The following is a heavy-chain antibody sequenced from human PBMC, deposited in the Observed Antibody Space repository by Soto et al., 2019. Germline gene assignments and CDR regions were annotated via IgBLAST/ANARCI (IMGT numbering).Heavy chain of an antibody. CDR1: GDSVSSGGNY. CDR2: VHDTGTT. V-gene: IGHV4-39*01. Sequence: SETLSLTCAVSGDSVSSGGNYWGWIRQSPGKGLEWIGSVHDTGTTHYNPSLTSRVTISVDTSKNQFSLNVNSVTAADTAVYYCARGLSSPSAAGVWGQGTLVTVSS. CDR3: ARGLSSPSAAGV. D-gene: IGHD6-6*01. J-gene: IGHJ4*02.